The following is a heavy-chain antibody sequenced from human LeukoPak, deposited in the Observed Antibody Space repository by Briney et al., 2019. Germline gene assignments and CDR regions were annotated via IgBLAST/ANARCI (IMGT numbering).Heavy chain of an antibody. V-gene: IGHV5-51*01. J-gene: IGHJ4*02. CDR1: GYSFTSYW. CDR2: IYPGDSDT. Sequence: GESLKISCKGSGYSFTSYWIGWGRQMPGKGLEWMGIIYPGDSDTRYSPSFQGQVTISAAKSIRTAYLQWSRLKASDTAMYYCARHGAAAGTRARDYWGQGTLVTVSS. CDR3: ARHGAAAGTRARDY. D-gene: IGHD6-13*01.